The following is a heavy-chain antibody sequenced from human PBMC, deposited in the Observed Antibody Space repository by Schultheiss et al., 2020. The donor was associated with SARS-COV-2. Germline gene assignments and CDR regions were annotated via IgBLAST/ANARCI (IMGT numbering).Heavy chain of an antibody. D-gene: IGHD2-2*02. Sequence: GGSLRLSCSASGFTFSSYAMHWVRQAPGKGLEYVSAISSNGGSTYYADSVKGRFTISRDNSKNTLYLQMNSLRAEDTAVYYCARDRGYCSSTSCYTNWFDPWGQGTLVTVSS. J-gene: IGHJ5*02. CDR1: GFTFSSYA. V-gene: IGHV3-64*04. CDR2: ISSNGGST. CDR3: ARDRGYCSSTSCYTNWFDP.